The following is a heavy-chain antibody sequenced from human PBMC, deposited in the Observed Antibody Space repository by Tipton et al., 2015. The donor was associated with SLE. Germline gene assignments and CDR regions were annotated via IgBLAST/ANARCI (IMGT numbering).Heavy chain of an antibody. CDR3: ARGLSTGLFYYFDS. D-gene: IGHD2-8*02. CDR2: ITYSGNT. V-gene: IGHV4-59*01. CDR1: GGSISDYY. Sequence: TLSLTCAVYGGSISDYYWSWIRQTPGEGLDWIGYITYSGNTNYNSSLRSRVTMSVDTSKSQFSLRPSSVTAADTAVYYCARGLSTGLFYYFDSWGQGTLVTVSS. J-gene: IGHJ4*02.